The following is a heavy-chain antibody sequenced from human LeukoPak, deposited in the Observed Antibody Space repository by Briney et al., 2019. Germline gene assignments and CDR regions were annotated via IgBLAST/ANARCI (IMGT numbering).Heavy chain of an antibody. CDR2: IISSSRSYI. D-gene: IGHD2-2*01. CDR3: ATPYRNIVVVPAAIGVPGY. V-gene: IGHV3-21*04. Sequence: PGGSLRLSCAASGFTFISYSMNWVRQAPGKGLEWVSSIISSSRSYIYYADSVKGRFTISRDNSKNTLYLQMNSLRAEDTAVYFCATPYRNIVVVPAAIGVPGYWGQGTLVTVSS. J-gene: IGHJ4*02. CDR1: GFTFISYS.